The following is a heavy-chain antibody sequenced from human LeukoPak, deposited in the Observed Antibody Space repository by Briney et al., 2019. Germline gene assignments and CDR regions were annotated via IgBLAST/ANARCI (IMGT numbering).Heavy chain of an antibody. CDR3: ASGAAAATDAFDI. Sequence: AGGSLRLSCAASGFTFSSYAMHWVRQAPGKGLEWVAVISYDGSNKYYADSVKGRFTISRDNSKNTLYLQMNSLRAEDTAVYYCASGAAAATDAFDIWGQGTMVTVSS. V-gene: IGHV3-30-3*01. D-gene: IGHD6-13*01. J-gene: IGHJ3*02. CDR2: ISYDGSNK. CDR1: GFTFSSYA.